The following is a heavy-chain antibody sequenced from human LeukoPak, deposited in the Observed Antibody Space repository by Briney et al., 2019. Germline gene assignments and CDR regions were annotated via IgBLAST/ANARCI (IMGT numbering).Heavy chain of an antibody. D-gene: IGHD3-10*01. CDR2: ISGSGGST. Sequence: PGGSLRLSCAASGFTFSSYGMSWVRQAPGKGLEWVSAISGSGGSTYYADSVKGRFTISRDNSKNTLYLQMNSLRAEDTAVYYCASSPQEYYYGSGPYYFDYWGQGTLVTVSS. CDR1: GFTFSSYG. CDR3: ASSPQEYYYGSGPYYFDY. V-gene: IGHV3-23*01. J-gene: IGHJ4*02.